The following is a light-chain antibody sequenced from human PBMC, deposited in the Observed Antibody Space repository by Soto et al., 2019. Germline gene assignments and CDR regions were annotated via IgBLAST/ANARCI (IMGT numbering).Light chain of an antibody. CDR3: QQRSNWPPIT. V-gene: IGKV1-5*01. CDR1: QSISRW. CDR2: EAS. J-gene: IGKJ5*01. Sequence: DIQMTQSPATLSASVGDRVTITCRASQSISRWLTWYQQKPGKAPKLLIYEASSLESAVPSRFSGSGSGTEFTLTISGLEPEDFAVYYCQQRSNWPPITFGQGTRLEIK.